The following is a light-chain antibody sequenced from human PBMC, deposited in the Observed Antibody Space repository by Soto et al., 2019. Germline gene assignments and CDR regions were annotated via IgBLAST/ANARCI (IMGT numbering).Light chain of an antibody. CDR3: QSYDTSLSGSV. J-gene: IGLJ2*01. CDR1: SSNIGAGYD. Sequence: QSVLTQPPSVSGAPGQRVTISCTGSSSNIGAGYDVHWYQQLPGTAPKVFIYGNSNRPSGVPDRFSGSKSGTSASPAITGLQAEDEADYYCQSYDTSLSGSVFGGGTKLTVL. V-gene: IGLV1-40*01. CDR2: GNS.